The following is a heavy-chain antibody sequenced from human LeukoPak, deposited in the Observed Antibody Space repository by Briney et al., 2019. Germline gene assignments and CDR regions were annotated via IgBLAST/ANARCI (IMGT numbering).Heavy chain of an antibody. D-gene: IGHD6-6*01. V-gene: IGHV3-30*02. CDR3: AKRLSSSSPYYYYYMDV. CDR1: AFIFSSYG. CDR2: IRYDGSNK. Sequence: GGSLRLSCAASAFIFSSYGMHWVRQAPGKGLEWVAFIRYDGSNKYYADSVKGRFTISRDNSKNTLYLQMNSLRAEDTAVYYCAKRLSSSSPYYYYYMDVWGKGTTVTVSS. J-gene: IGHJ6*03.